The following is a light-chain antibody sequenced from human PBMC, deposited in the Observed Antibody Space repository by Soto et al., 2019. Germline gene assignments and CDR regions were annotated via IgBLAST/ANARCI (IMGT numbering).Light chain of an antibody. J-gene: IGKJ4*01. CDR3: QPYGSFPLT. Sequence: EIVLTQSPGTLSLSPGERATLSCRASQSVSSSYLAWYQQKPGQAPRLLIYGASSRATGIPDRFSGSGSGTDFTLTISRLEPEDFAVYYCQPYGSFPLTFGGGTKVDIK. V-gene: IGKV3-20*01. CDR2: GAS. CDR1: QSVSSSY.